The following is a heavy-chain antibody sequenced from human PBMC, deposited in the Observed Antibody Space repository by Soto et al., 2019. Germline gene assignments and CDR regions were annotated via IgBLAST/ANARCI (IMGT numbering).Heavy chain of an antibody. V-gene: IGHV3-11*01. CDR3: ARQVVPTALYYFDY. CDR1: GFTFSDYY. CDR2: ISSSGSTM. D-gene: IGHD2-2*01. J-gene: IGHJ4*02. Sequence: QVQLVESGGGLVKPGGSLRLSCAASGFTFSDYYISWIRQAPGKGLEWISYISSSGSTMYYADSVKGRFTISRDNAKNSLFLQMNSLRAEDTAVYYCARQVVPTALYYFDYWGQGTLVTVSS.